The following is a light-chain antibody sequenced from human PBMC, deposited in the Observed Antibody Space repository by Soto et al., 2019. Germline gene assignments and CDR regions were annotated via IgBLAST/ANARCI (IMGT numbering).Light chain of an antibody. V-gene: IGKV1-5*01. CDR2: GAS. CDR3: QQDNTYSVT. CDR1: QNIVNW. Sequence: DIQMTQSPSTLSPSVGDRVTITCRASQNIVNWLAWYQQKPGKAPKILIYGASTLERGVPSRFSGSGSGTEFTLTIPNLQPDVFATYYGQQDNTYSVTFGQGTRLEIK. J-gene: IGKJ5*01.